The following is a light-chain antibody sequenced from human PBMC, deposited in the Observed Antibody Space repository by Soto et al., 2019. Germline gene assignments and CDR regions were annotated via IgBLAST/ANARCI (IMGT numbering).Light chain of an antibody. CDR3: QQRSNWPRT. Sequence: EIVLTQSPATLSLSPGERATFSCRASQSVSSYLGWYQQKPGQAPRLLIYDTSNRATGIPARFSGSGSGTDFTLTISSLEPEDFAVYYCQQRSNWPRTFGQGPKVEIK. CDR1: QSVSSY. J-gene: IGKJ1*01. CDR2: DTS. V-gene: IGKV3-11*01.